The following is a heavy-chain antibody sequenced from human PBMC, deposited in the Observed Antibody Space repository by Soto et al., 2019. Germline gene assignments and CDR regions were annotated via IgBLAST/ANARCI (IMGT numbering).Heavy chain of an antibody. J-gene: IGHJ6*02. CDR3: AASIFYYGMGV. CDR2: IYPGDSDT. Sequence: GESLGLLLSVSVYAFPHYWILCVRQLPGKGPEWTGIIYPGDSDTKSNPSVQGQVTISADKSITTTYLQWSSLKASDTAIYYCAASIFYYGMGVWRQGTTVTVSS. V-gene: IGHV5-51*01. CDR1: VYAFPHYW.